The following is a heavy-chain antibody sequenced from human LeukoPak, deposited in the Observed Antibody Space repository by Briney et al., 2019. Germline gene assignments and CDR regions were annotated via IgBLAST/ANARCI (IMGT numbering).Heavy chain of an antibody. V-gene: IGHV1-18*01. J-gene: IGHJ5*02. D-gene: IGHD4-23*01. Sequence: GASVKVSCKASGYTFANFGITWVRQAPGQGLEWMGWISVYNGNTNYAQNLQGRVTLTTDTSTSTAYMELRSLRSEDTAVYYCARVPTVVTPRNLGVWFDPWGQGTLVTVSS. CDR2: ISVYNGNT. CDR1: GYTFANFG. CDR3: ARVPTVVTPRNLGVWFDP.